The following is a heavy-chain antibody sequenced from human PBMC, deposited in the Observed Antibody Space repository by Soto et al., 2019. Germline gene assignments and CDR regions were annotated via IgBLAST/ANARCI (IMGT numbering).Heavy chain of an antibody. CDR3: ARAYSDAFDI. D-gene: IGHD2-15*01. CDR2: ISSSGTGI. V-gene: IGHV3-11*01. CDR1: GFTFRDYY. Sequence: LRLSCAASGFTFRDYYMTWIRQAPGKGLEWVSYISSSGTGIYYADSVKGRFTISRDNAKNSLYLVMSSLRAEDTAVYYCARAYSDAFDIWGQGTMVTVSS. J-gene: IGHJ3*02.